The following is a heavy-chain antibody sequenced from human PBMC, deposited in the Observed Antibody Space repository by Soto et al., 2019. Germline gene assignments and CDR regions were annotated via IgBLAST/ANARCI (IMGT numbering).Heavy chain of an antibody. J-gene: IGHJ4*02. CDR2: ITPFNGDT. CDR3: ARVRGVVGATIDS. CDR1: GYTFSSNS. D-gene: IGHD1-26*01. Sequence: ASVKVSFKASGYTFSSNSIHWVRQAPGQGLEWMGWITPFNGDTSYAQNFQGRVTMTTDTSTSTVFMELRSLRFDDTAVYSWARVRGVVGATIDSWGQGTLVTVSS. V-gene: IGHV1-18*04.